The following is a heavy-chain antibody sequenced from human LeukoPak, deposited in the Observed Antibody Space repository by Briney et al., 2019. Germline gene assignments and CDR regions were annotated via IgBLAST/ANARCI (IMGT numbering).Heavy chain of an antibody. CDR1: GFTFDDYA. CDR2: ISWNSGSI. CDR3: ARSSGYGYDY. J-gene: IGHJ4*02. Sequence: GRSLRLSCAASGFTFDDYAMHWVRQAPGKGLEWVSGISWNSGSIGYVDSVKGRFTISRDNAKNSLYLQMNSLRAEDTAVYYCARSSGYGYDYWGQGTLVTVSS. V-gene: IGHV3-9*01. D-gene: IGHD5-18*01.